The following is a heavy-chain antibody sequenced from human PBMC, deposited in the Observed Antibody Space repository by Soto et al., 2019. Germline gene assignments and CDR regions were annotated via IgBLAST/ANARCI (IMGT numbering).Heavy chain of an antibody. CDR2: ISYDGSNK. D-gene: IGHD1-26*01. Sequence: GGSLRLSCAASGFTFSSYAMHWVRQAPGKGLEWVAVISYDGSNKYYADSVKGRFTISRDNSKNTLYLQMNSLRAEDTAVYYCAREILRLVGATWGGFDYWGQGTLVTVSS. V-gene: IGHV3-30-3*01. J-gene: IGHJ4*02. CDR1: GFTFSSYA. CDR3: AREILRLVGATWGGFDY.